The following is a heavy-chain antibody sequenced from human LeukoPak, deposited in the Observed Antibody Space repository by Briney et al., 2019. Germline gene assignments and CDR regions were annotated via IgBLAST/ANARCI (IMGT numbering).Heavy chain of an antibody. CDR1: GGSISSYY. Sequence: PSETLSLTCTVSGGSISSYYWSWIRQPPGKGLEWIGYIYYSGSTNYNPSLKSRVTISVDTSKNQFSLKLSSVTAADTAVCYCARTAVAGPLYYFDYWGQGTLVTVSS. CDR3: ARTAVAGPLYYFDY. D-gene: IGHD6-19*01. V-gene: IGHV4-59*08. CDR2: IYYSGST. J-gene: IGHJ4*02.